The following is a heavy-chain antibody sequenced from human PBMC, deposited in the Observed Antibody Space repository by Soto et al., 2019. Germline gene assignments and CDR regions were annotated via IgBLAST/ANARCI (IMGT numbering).Heavy chain of an antibody. CDR3: ARGRYQPLLYYYYYGMDV. J-gene: IGHJ6*02. D-gene: IGHD2-2*01. Sequence: QVQLVQSGAEVKKPGSSVKVSCKASVGTFSSYAISWVRQAPGQGLEWMGGIIPIFGTANYAQKFQGRVTITADESTSTAYMELSSLRSEDTAVYYCARGRYQPLLYYYYYGMDVWGQGTTVTVSS. V-gene: IGHV1-69*12. CDR2: IIPIFGTA. CDR1: VGTFSSYA.